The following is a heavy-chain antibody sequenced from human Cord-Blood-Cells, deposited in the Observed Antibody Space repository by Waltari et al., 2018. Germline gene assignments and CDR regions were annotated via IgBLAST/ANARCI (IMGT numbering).Heavy chain of an antibody. V-gene: IGHV3-33*01. D-gene: IGHD1-7*01. CDR2: IWYDGSNK. CDR3: ARWYNWNYGPQRGMDV. CDR1: GFTFSSYG. Sequence: QVQLVESGGGVVQPGRSLRLSCAASGFTFSSYGMHWVRQAPGKGLEGVAVIWYDGSNKYYADSVKGRFTISRDNSKNTLYLQMNSLRAEDTAVYYCARWYNWNYGPQRGMDVWGQGTTVTVSS. J-gene: IGHJ6*02.